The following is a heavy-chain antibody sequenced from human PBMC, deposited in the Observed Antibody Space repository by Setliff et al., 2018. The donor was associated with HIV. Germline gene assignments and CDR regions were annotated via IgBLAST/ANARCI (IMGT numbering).Heavy chain of an antibody. CDR1: GYSFTNLG. Sequence: ASVKVSCKASGYSFTNLGHNWVRQAPGQGLEWMGWSSVYNGHTKFAQKVQDRVTMTTDTSTSTAYMELRSLRSDDTAVYYCARAFDVLTGYFDCWGQGTLVTVSS. CDR3: ARAFDVLTGYFDC. V-gene: IGHV1-18*01. J-gene: IGHJ4*02. CDR2: SSVYNGHT. D-gene: IGHD3-9*01.